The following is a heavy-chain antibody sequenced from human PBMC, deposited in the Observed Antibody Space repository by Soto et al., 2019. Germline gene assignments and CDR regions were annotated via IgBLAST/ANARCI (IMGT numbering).Heavy chain of an antibody. CDR1: GFTFTSYD. CDR2: ISNGGDRT. CDR3: AKDSRRTSGWYYFDY. D-gene: IGHD6-19*01. J-gene: IGHJ4*02. V-gene: IGHV3-23*01. Sequence: GGSLRLSCAASGFTFTSYDMNWVRQAPGKGLEWVSGISNGGDRTYYADSVKGRLTISRDNSKNTLYLQMNSLRAEDTALYYCAKDSRRTSGWYYFDYWGQGTLVTVSS.